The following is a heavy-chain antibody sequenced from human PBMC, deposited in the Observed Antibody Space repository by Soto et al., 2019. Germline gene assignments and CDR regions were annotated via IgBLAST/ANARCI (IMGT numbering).Heavy chain of an antibody. CDR1: GGSISSYY. CDR3: ARAGVGATYYYYYGMDV. J-gene: IGHJ6*02. CDR2: IYYSGST. Sequence: QVQLQESGPGLVKPSETLSLTCTVSGGSISSYYWSWIRQPPGQGLAWIGYIYYSGSTNYNPSLKSRVPISVDTSKSQFSLKLSSVTAADTSVYYCARAGVGATYYYYYGMDVWGQGTTVTVSS. V-gene: IGHV4-59*01. D-gene: IGHD1-26*01.